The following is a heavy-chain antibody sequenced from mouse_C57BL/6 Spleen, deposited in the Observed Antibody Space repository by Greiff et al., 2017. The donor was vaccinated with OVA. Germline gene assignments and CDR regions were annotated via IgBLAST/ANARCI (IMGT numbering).Heavy chain of an antibody. CDR3: ARKYYGRNGY. J-gene: IGHJ2*01. CDR1: GYTFTSYW. D-gene: IGHD1-1*01. Sequence: QVQLQQPGAELVRPGSSVKLSCKASGYTFTSYWMDWVKQRPGQGLEWIGNIYPSDSETHYNQKFKDKATLTVDKSSSTAYMQLSSLTSEDVAVYYCARKYYGRNGYWGQGTTLTVSS. CDR2: IYPSDSET. V-gene: IGHV1-61*01.